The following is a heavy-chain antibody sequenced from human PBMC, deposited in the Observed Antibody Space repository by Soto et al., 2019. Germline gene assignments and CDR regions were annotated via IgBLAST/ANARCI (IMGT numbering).Heavy chain of an antibody. J-gene: IGHJ4*02. D-gene: IGHD3-10*01. CDR3: IKDAPNGSIDE. CDR2: VSPTGDTV. V-gene: IGHV3-9*01. Sequence: VQVVASGGGLVQPGRSLRLSCAVSGFRFEQYVMHWVRQAPGKGLECVSTVSPTGDTVAYADSVEGRFTVSRDNAKNSLYLQMNSLKGYDTAFYYCIKDAPNGSIDEWGQGTLVTVSS. CDR1: GFRFEQYV.